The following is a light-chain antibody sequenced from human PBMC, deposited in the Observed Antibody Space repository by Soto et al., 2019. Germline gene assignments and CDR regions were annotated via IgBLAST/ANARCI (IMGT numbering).Light chain of an antibody. CDR2: DSS. V-gene: IGKV3-11*01. CDR1: QSVGNS. J-gene: IGKJ5*01. CDR3: QHRSDWPS. Sequence: EIVLTQSPATLSLSPGERVTLSCRASQSVGNSLAWYQQKPGQAPRILMYDSSSRATGIAARFSGSGYGTDFTLTISMLVPEDFAVYYCQHRSDWPSFGQGTRLEIK.